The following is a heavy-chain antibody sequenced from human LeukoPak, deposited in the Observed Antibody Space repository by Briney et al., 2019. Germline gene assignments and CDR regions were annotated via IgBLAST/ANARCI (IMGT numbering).Heavy chain of an antibody. D-gene: IGHD3-22*01. CDR1: GFTFDDYA. V-gene: IGHV3-43*02. CDR3: ARDLYYYDSGAYYTGVY. J-gene: IGHJ4*02. Sequence: GGSLRLSCAASGFTFDDYAMHWVRQAPGKGLEWVSVISGDGGSTFYADSVKGRFAISRDNSKNSLYLQMNSLRTEDTALYYCARDLYYYDSGAYYTGVYWGQGTLVTVSS. CDR2: ISGDGGST.